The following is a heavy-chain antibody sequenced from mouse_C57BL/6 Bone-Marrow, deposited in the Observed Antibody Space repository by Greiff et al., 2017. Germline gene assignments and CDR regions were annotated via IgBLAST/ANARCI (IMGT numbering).Heavy chain of an antibody. CDR3: ARYYYGLDY. V-gene: IGHV1-42*01. CDR2: INPSTGGT. Sequence: EVKLQESGPELVKPGASVKISCKASGYSFTGYYMNWVKQSPDKSLEWIGEINPSTGGTTYNQKFKAKATLTVDKSSSTAYMQLKSLTSEDSAVYYCARYYYGLDYWGQGTTLTVSS. J-gene: IGHJ2*01. D-gene: IGHD1-1*01. CDR1: GYSFTGYY.